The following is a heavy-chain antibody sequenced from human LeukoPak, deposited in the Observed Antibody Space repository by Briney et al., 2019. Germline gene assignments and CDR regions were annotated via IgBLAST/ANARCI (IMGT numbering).Heavy chain of an antibody. J-gene: IGHJ4*02. D-gene: IGHD5-18*01. CDR2: IIPIVNIP. Sequence: GASVKVSCKASRGIFSSYAITWVRQAPGQGLEWMGRIIPIVNIPNYAQKFQGRLTITVDKPTSSSYMELTSLTAEDTAVYFCARDQTRGYPGYWGQGTLVAVSS. CDR3: ARDQTRGYPGY. V-gene: IGHV1-69*04. CDR1: RGIFSSYA.